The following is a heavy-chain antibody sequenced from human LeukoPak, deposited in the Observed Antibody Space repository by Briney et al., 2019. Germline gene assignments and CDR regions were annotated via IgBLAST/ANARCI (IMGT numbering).Heavy chain of an antibody. CDR1: GFAFSSYA. V-gene: IGHV3-23*01. J-gene: IGHJ4*02. CDR2: ISVSGVST. D-gene: IGHD4-17*01. CDR3: AKERSHGLFFDY. Sequence: QPGGSLRLSCAASGFAFSSYAMSWVRQAPGKGLEWVSGISVSGVSTDYADSVKGRFTISRDKSKNTLHLQMNTLRAADTAVYFCAKERSHGLFFDYWGQGSPVTVSS.